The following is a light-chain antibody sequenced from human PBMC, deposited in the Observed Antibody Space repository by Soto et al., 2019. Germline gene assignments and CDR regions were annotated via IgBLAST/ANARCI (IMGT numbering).Light chain of an antibody. Sequence: QSVLTQPPSASGTPEQRVTISCSGSSSNIGTNSVNWYQQLPETAPKLLIYSNNQRPSGVPDRFSGSKSGTSASLAISGLQSEDEADYYCTAWDDNLSLVVFGGGTQLTVL. CDR2: SNN. J-gene: IGLJ2*01. V-gene: IGLV1-44*01. CDR1: SSNIGTNS. CDR3: TAWDDNLSLVV.